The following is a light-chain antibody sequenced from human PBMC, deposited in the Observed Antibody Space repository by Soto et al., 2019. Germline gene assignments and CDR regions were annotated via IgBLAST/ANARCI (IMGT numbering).Light chain of an antibody. CDR2: EVS. Sequence: QSVLTQPPSVSGSPGQSVTISCTGTSTDFVGYNRVSWYQQPPGTAPKLMIYEVSKRPSGVPDRFSGSKSGNTASLTISGLQAADEADYYCQSYDTSLSGVIFGAGTKLTVL. CDR3: QSYDTSLSGVI. J-gene: IGLJ2*01. V-gene: IGLV2-18*02. CDR1: STDFVGYNR.